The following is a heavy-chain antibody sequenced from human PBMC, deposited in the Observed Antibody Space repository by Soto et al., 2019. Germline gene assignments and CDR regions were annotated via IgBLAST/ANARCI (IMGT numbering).Heavy chain of an antibody. Sequence: DVQLLESGGGLVQPGGSLRLSCAASGCTFSSYAMRWVRQAPVKGLEWVSAISGSGGSTYYADSVKGRFTISRDNSTNTLYLQMNSLRAEDTAVYYCARRGSGSYYDYWGQGTLVTVSS. CDR2: ISGSGGST. CDR1: GCTFSSYA. D-gene: IGHD1-26*01. CDR3: ARRGSGSYYDY. J-gene: IGHJ4*02. V-gene: IGHV3-23*01.